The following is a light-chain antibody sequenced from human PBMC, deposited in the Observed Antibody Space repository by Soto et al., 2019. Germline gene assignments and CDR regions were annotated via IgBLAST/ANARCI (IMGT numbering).Light chain of an antibody. Sequence: QSVVTQPPCASGTPGQSVTISCSGSSSNVGRNTVNWFQQLPGTAPKLLMYSNNQRPSGVPDRFSGSKSGTSASLAISGLQSEDEADYYCATWDDSLNGPVFGGGTQLTVL. CDR3: ATWDDSLNGPV. V-gene: IGLV1-44*01. J-gene: IGLJ7*01. CDR1: SSNVGRNT. CDR2: SNN.